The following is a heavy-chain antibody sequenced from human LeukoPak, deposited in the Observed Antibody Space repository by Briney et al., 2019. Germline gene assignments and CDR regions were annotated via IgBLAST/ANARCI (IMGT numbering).Heavy chain of an antibody. V-gene: IGHV3-21*01. D-gene: IGHD3-16*01. CDR3: ARVASGGDYYGMDV. CDR2: ISSSSRYI. J-gene: IGHJ6*02. CDR1: GFTFSSYS. Sequence: GGSLRLSCAASGFTFSSYSMNWVRQAPGKGLEWVSSISSSSRYIYYADSVKGRFTISRDNAKNSLYLQMNSLRAEDTAVYYCARVASGGDYYGMDVWGQGTTVTVSS.